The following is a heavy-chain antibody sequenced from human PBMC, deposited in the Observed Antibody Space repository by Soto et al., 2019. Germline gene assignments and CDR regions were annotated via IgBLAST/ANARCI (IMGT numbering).Heavy chain of an antibody. CDR3: ARGRKGSGSYQDYFDS. D-gene: IGHD3-10*01. J-gene: IGHJ4*02. CDR2: MNPNSGNT. Sequence: QVQLVQSGAEVKKPGASVKVSCKASGYTFTSYDFNWVRQATGQGLEWMGWMNPNSGNTGYAQKFQGRVTMTRDTSISTAYMELSSLRSEDTAVYYCARGRKGSGSYQDYFDSWGQGTLVTVSS. V-gene: IGHV1-8*01. CDR1: GYTFTSYD.